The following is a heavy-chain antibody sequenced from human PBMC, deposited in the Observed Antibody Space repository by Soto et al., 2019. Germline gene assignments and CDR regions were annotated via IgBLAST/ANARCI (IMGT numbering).Heavy chain of an antibody. Sequence: PSETLSLTCNISGGSITTGQSYWSWLRQLPGKGPEYMGYIYYSGSTYYEPSFKSRMSISFDKPRNQFSLKLRSVTAADSAVYFCARGGLTTQPHLFDLWGPGALVTVSS. J-gene: IGHJ4*02. D-gene: IGHD2-2*01. CDR1: GGSITTGQSY. CDR3: ARGGLTTQPHLFDL. V-gene: IGHV4-31*02. CDR2: IYYSGST.